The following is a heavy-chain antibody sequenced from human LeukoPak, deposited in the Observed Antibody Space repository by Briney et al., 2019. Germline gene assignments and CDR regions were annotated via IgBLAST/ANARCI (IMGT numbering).Heavy chain of an antibody. D-gene: IGHD6-13*01. Sequence: SETLSLTCTVSGGSISSYYWSWIPQPPGKGLEWIGCIYYSRSTNYNTSLKSRVTISVGTSKNQFSLKLSSVTAADTAVYYCARTTEAHSWRTRYYDYYMDVWGKGTTVTVSS. V-gene: IGHV4-59*01. CDR2: IYYSRST. CDR1: GGSISSYY. CDR3: ARTTEAHSWRTRYYDYYMDV. J-gene: IGHJ6*03.